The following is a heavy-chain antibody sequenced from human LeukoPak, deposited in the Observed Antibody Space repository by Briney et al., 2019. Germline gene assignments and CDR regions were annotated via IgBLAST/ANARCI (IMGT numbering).Heavy chain of an antibody. V-gene: IGHV3-23*01. CDR3: AKGGGATVTTYLVY. J-gene: IGHJ4*02. D-gene: IGHD4-17*01. Sequence: PGGSLRVSCAASGFTFSSYAMSWVRQAPGKGLEWVSAISGSGGSTYYADSVKGRFTLSRDNSKNTLYLQMNSLRAEDTAIYYCAKGGGATVTTYLVYWGQGTLVTVSS. CDR1: GFTFSSYA. CDR2: ISGSGGST.